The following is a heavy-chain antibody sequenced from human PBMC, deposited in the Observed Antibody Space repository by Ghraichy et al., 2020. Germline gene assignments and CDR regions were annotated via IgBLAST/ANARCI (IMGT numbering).Heavy chain of an antibody. CDR2: ISGTATTI. CDR1: GFTFSSYS. CDR3: ARPSAIGYYDFWSGYFHAMDV. Sequence: GGSLRLSCAASGFTFSSYSMNWVRQAPGKGLEWMSYISGTATTIYYADSVKGRFTISRDNAKNSLYLQMNSLRVEDTAVYYCARPSAIGYYDFWSGYFHAMDVWGQGTTVTVSS. D-gene: IGHD3-3*01. J-gene: IGHJ6*02. V-gene: IGHV3-48*04.